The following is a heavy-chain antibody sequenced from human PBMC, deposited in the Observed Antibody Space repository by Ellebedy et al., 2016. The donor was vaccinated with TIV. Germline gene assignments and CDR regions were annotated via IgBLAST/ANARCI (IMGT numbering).Heavy chain of an antibody. CDR3: ARYCNSTTCSNRFDP. CDR2: ISPYNGNT. D-gene: IGHD2-2*01. J-gene: IGHJ5*02. Sequence: AASVKVSCKTSGYTFTSYGISWVRQAPGQGLEWMGWISPYNGNTNYAQMLQGRVTMTTDTFTSTAYMELRSLISDDTAVYYWARYCNSTTCSNRFDPWGQGTLVTVSS. V-gene: IGHV1-18*04. CDR1: GYTFTSYG.